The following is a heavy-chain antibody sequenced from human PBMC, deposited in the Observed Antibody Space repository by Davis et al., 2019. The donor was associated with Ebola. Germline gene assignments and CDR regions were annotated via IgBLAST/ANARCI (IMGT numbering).Heavy chain of an antibody. J-gene: IGHJ5*02. CDR3: ARDWDCTGGSCRNCFDP. Sequence: ASVPVSCKASGYTLSDYGISWVRQAPGQGLEWMGWIRTSNGETKLAQNLQGRVTMTTDRSTSTVYMDLRSLTSDDTAVYYCARDWDCTGGSCRNCFDPWGQGTLVTVSS. CDR1: GYTLSDYG. CDR2: IRTSNGET. D-gene: IGHD2-15*01. V-gene: IGHV1-18*01.